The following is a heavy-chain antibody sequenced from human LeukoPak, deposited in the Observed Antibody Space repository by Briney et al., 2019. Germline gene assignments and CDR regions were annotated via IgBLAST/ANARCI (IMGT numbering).Heavy chain of an antibody. D-gene: IGHD3-22*01. CDR1: GFTFDDYA. V-gene: IGHV3-9*01. J-gene: IGHJ6*02. CDR2: IWWNSKNI. CDR3: AKGNRHSSCFYYYHGMHG. Sequence: GGPLRLSCAASGFTFDDYAMFWVRQARGRGLEWVSGIWWNSKNIGYAASVKGRLTISRDHATNSLYLQMNSLRAEATAFYYCAKGNRHSSCFYYYHGMHGSGQATTVTVSS.